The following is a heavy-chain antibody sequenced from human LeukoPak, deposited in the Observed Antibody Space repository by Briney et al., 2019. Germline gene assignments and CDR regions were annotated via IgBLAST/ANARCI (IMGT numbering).Heavy chain of an antibody. J-gene: IGHJ6*03. CDR2: IIPIFGTA. Sequence: GASVKVSCKASGGTFSSYAIGWVRQAPGQGLEWMGGIIPIFGTANYAQKFQGRVTITADKSTSTAYMELSSLRSEDTAVYYCAREMWAHYYYYYMDVWGKGTTVTVSS. V-gene: IGHV1-69*06. CDR3: AREMWAHYYYYYMDV. CDR1: GGTFSSYA. D-gene: IGHD1-26*01.